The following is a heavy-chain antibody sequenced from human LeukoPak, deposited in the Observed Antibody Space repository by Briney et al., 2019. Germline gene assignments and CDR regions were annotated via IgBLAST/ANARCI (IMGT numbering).Heavy chain of an antibody. CDR1: GFTFSSYA. CDR2: ISGSGGST. J-gene: IGHJ6*02. CDR3: AKDLGYCTNDVCPDYYYYGMDV. Sequence: GGSLRLSCAASGFTFSSYAMSWVRQAPGKGLEWVSAISGSGGSTYYADSVKGRFTISRGNSKNTLYLQMNSLRAEDTAVYYCAKDLGYCTNDVCPDYYYYGMDVWGQGTTVTVSS. V-gene: IGHV3-23*01. D-gene: IGHD2-8*01.